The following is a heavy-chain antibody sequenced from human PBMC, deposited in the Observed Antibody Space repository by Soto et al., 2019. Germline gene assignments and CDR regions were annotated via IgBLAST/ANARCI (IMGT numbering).Heavy chain of an antibody. D-gene: IGHD6-19*01. V-gene: IGHV2-26*01. CDR3: ARILFGRSVAGGYFYMDV. CDR1: GFSLSNAKGG. Sequence: HVTLKESGPVLVKPTETLTLTCTVSGFSLSNAKGGVSWISQPPGKPLECLAHIFSTDEKSYRTSLKGRLTISEDTSKSPVVPTRTNVDPVDTATYYCARILFGRSVAGGYFYMDVWGKGTTVTVS. CDR2: IFSTDEK. J-gene: IGHJ6*03.